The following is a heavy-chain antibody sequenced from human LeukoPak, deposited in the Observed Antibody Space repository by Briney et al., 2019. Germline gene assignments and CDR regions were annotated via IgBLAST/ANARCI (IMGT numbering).Heavy chain of an antibody. J-gene: IGHJ3*02. CDR1: GYSISSGYY. CDR3: ARSPWIQLWLGAFDI. CDR2: IYHSGST. Sequence: SETLSLTCAVSGYSISSGYYWGWIRQPPGKGLEWIGSIYHSGSTYYNPSLKSRVTISVDMSKNQFSLKLSSVTAADTAVYYCARSPWIQLWLGAFDIWGQGTMVTVSS. V-gene: IGHV4-38-2*01. D-gene: IGHD5-18*01.